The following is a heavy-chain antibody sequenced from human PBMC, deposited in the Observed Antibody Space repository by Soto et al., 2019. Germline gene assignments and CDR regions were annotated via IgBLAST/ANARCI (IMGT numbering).Heavy chain of an antibody. CDR2: ISASAGST. D-gene: IGHD2-2*01. Sequence: GGSLRLPCAASGFTFSNYAMSWVRQAPGKGLECVSAISASAGSTYSADSVKGRFTISRDNSKNRLYLQMNSLRAEDTAVYYCAKEGGIVVVQAAPEFSNGMDVWGQGTTVTVSS. CDR3: AKEGGIVVVQAAPEFSNGMDV. V-gene: IGHV3-23*01. J-gene: IGHJ6*02. CDR1: GFTFSNYA.